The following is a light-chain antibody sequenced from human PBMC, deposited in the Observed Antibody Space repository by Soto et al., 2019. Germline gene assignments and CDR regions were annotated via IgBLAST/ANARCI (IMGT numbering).Light chain of an antibody. J-gene: IGKJ4*01. Sequence: IVLTQSPATLPLSPGERATLSCRASQSVSSYLAWYQQKPGQAPRLLIYDASNRATGIPARFSGSGSGTDFTLTISSLEPEDFAVYYCQQRSNWPPAVTFGGGTKVEIK. V-gene: IGKV3-11*01. CDR1: QSVSSY. CDR2: DAS. CDR3: QQRSNWPPAVT.